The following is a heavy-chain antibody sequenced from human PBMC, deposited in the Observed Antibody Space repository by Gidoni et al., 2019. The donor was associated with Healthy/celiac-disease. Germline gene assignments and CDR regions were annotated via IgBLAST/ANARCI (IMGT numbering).Heavy chain of an antibody. V-gene: IGHV4-34*01. Sequence: QVQLQQWGAGLLKPSETLSLTCAVYGGSFSGYYWSWIRQPPGKGLEWIGEINHSGSTNYNPSLKSRVTISVDTAVYYCARGLGDDSSSASSFAYYYGMDVWGQGTTVTVSS. D-gene: IGHD3-10*01. CDR3: YGMDV. CDR2: INHSGST. J-gene: IGHJ6*02. CDR1: GGSFSGYY.